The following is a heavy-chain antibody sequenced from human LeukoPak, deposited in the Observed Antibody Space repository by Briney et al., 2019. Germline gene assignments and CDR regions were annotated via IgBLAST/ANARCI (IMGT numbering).Heavy chain of an antibody. CDR1: GGSISGSYY. CDR2: IYYGGNT. CDR3: ARDRGSYDFWSGYRSYYYGMDV. V-gene: IGHV4-39*07. D-gene: IGHD3-3*01. J-gene: IGHJ6*02. Sequence: SETLSLTCIVFGGSISGSYYWGWIRQPPGTGLEWIGSIYYGGNTYYNPSLKSRVTVSVDTSKNQFSLKLSSVTAADTAVYYCARDRGSYDFWSGYRSYYYGMDVWGQGTTVTVSS.